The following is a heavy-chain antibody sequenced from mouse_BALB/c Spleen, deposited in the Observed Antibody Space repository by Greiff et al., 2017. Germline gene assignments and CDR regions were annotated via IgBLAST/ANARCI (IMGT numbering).Heavy chain of an antibody. CDR2: IFPGSGNT. D-gene: IGHD4-1*01. V-gene: IGHV1-66*01. Sequence: QVQLKESGPELVKPGASVKISCKASGYSFTSYYIHWVKQRPGQGLEWIGWIFPGSGNTKYNEKFKGKATLTADTSSSTAYMQRSSLTSEDSAVYFCARDDLGRGDYWGQGTSVTVSS. CDR3: ARDDLGRGDY. J-gene: IGHJ4*01. CDR1: GYSFTSYY.